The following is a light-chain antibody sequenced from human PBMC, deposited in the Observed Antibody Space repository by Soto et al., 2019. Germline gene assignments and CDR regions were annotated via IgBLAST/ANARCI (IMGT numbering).Light chain of an antibody. CDR3: QQSSTTPYT. CDR1: QHIDTF. Sequence: EIQMTQSPLSLSASVGDRVTITCRASQHIDTFLVWYQVKPGKAPKLLIQTASSLHSGVPSRFSGGGFGTSFTLTISSLQPEYFATYYCQQSSTTPYTFGQGTKLEIK. CDR2: TAS. J-gene: IGKJ2*01. V-gene: IGKV1-39*01.